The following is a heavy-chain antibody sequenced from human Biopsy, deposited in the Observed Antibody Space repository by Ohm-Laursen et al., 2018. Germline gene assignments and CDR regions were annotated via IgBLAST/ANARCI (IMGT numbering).Heavy chain of an antibody. Sequence: GTLSLTCTVSGGSISSSTTYYWAWLRQPPGKGLEWVGSIYNTETTFYNPSLKSRVTISVDTSTNQFSLKVSSVTAADTALYFCARHPTGFWFDPWGHGTLVTVSS. CDR1: GGSISSSTTYY. J-gene: IGHJ5*02. CDR3: ARHPTGFWFDP. CDR2: IYNTETT. V-gene: IGHV4-39*01.